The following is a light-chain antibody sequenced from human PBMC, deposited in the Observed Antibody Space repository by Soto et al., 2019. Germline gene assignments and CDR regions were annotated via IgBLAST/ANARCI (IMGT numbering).Light chain of an antibody. V-gene: IGLV2-11*01. CDR3: CSYAGSHTFYV. CDR2: DVT. CDR1: SSDVGGYDY. J-gene: IGLJ1*01. Sequence: QSALTQPRSVSGSLGQSVTISCTGTSSDVGGYDYVSWYQRNPGKAPKLIIYDVTNRPSGVPNRFSGSKSGNTASLTISGLQAEDEADYYCCSYAGSHTFYVFGPGTKLTVL.